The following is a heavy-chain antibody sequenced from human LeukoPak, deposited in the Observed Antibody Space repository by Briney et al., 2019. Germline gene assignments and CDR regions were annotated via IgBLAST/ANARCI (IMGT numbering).Heavy chain of an antibody. D-gene: IGHD6-6*01. Sequence: PSETLSLTCTVSGGFISSYYWSWIRQPPGKGLEWIGYIYTSGSTNYNPSLKSRVTISVDTSKNQFSLKLSSVTAADTAVYYCAGSAARRGWFDPWGQGTLVTVSS. CDR1: GGFISSYY. V-gene: IGHV4-4*09. CDR2: IYTSGST. J-gene: IGHJ5*02. CDR3: AGSAARRGWFDP.